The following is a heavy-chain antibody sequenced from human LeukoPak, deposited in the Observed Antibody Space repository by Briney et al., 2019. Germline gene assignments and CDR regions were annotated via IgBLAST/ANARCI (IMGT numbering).Heavy chain of an antibody. V-gene: IGHV3-74*01. CDR3: VRDGQGSTPLDY. D-gene: IGHD2-15*01. CDR2: ISTDGSRP. Sequence: GGSLRLSCAASGFTFSSHWMHWVRQAPGKGLVWVSGISTDGSRPRYADSVNGRFTISRDNAKNTLYLQMNSPRAEDTAVYFCVRDGQGSTPLDYWGQGTLVTVSS. J-gene: IGHJ4*02. CDR1: GFTFSSHW.